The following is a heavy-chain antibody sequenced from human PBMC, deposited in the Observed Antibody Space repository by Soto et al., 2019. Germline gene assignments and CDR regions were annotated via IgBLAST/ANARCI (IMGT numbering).Heavy chain of an antibody. D-gene: IGHD3-22*01. CDR1: GFTFSGFS. V-gene: IGHV3-21*01. J-gene: IGHJ4*02. Sequence: GGSLRLSCAASGFTFSGFSMNWVRQAPGKGLEWVSSVTSSPSSMFYADSVKGLFTISRDDAKDSLFLQMNSLRADDTAVYYCAREADFASSGYVLDYWGLGTLVTVSS. CDR3: AREADFASSGYVLDY. CDR2: VTSSPSSM.